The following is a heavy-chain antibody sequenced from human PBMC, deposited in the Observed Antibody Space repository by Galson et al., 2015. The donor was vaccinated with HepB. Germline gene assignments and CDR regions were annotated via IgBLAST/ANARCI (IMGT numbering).Heavy chain of an antibody. CDR3: ARRGLGYYDSSGYPNWYFDL. D-gene: IGHD3-22*01. CDR1: GFTVSSNY. J-gene: IGHJ2*01. Sequence: SLRLSCAASGFTVSSNYMNWVRQAPGKGLEWVSVIYSDGSTYYADSVKGRFTISRHNSKNTLYLQMNSLRAEDTAVYYCARRGLGYYDSSGYPNWYFDLWGRGSLVTVSS. CDR2: IYSDGST. V-gene: IGHV3-53*04.